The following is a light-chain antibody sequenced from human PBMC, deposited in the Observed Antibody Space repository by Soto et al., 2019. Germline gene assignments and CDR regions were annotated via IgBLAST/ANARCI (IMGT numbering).Light chain of an antibody. J-gene: IGLJ3*02. V-gene: IGLV2-11*01. CDR1: SSDVGGYNY. Sequence: QSALTQPRSVSGSPGQSVTIYCTGNSSDVGGYNYVSWYQQHPGKAPKLMIYDVTNRPSGVPDRFSGSKSGNTASLTISGLQAEDEADYYCCSYAGSYTWVFGGGTKLTVL. CDR2: DVT. CDR3: CSYAGSYTWV.